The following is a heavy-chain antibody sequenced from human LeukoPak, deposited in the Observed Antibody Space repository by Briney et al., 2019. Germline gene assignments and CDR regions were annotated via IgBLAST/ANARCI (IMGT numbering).Heavy chain of an antibody. Sequence: GGSLRLSCAASGFTFSSYGMHWVRQDPGKGLEWVSAISGSGGSTYYADSVKGRFTISRDNSKNSLYLQMNSLRTEDTALYYCAKDSSFGAALDYWGQGTLVTVSS. CDR2: ISGSGGST. CDR3: AKDSSFGAALDY. D-gene: IGHD3-3*01. CDR1: GFTFSSYG. V-gene: IGHV3-43*02. J-gene: IGHJ4*02.